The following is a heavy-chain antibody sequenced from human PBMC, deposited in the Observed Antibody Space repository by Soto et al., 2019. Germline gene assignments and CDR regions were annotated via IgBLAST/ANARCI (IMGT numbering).Heavy chain of an antibody. CDR1: SSSINNHN. V-gene: IGHV4-59*11. D-gene: IGHD6-13*01. CDR2: ISYSGST. CDR3: ARGRGDAAGTRFDY. J-gene: IGHJ4*02. Sequence: SKTLSLTYRVSSSSINNHNWSWLRPPPGKGLEWIGYISYSGSTTYNPSLKSRVTISVDTSKNQFSLALYSVTAADTAVYYCARGRGDAAGTRFDYWGQGTLVTVS.